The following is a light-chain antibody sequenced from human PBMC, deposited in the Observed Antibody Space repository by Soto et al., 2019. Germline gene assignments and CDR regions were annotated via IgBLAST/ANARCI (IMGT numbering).Light chain of an antibody. CDR1: QSVSSSY. V-gene: IGKV3-20*01. CDR3: KQYGSSPQYT. CDR2: GAS. J-gene: IGKJ2*01. Sequence: EIVLTQSPGTLSLSPGERATLSCRASQSVSSSYLAWYQQKPGQAPRLLIYGASSRATGIPDRFSGSGSGTNFTLTISRLEPEDFAVYYCKQYGSSPQYTFRQRTKLEIK.